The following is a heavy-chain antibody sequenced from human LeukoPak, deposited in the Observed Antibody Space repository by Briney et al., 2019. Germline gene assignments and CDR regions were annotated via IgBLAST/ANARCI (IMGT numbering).Heavy chain of an antibody. CDR3: ATTLYVSTTTMTSRPDWFDP. D-gene: IGHD2/OR15-2a*01. CDR1: GFSFSSYW. V-gene: IGHV3-7*01. CDR2: IKQDKSEK. J-gene: IGHJ5*02. Sequence: GGSLRLSCAASGFSFSSYWMSWVRQAPGKGLEWVANIKQDKSEKYYVDSVKGRFTISRDNAKNSLYLQMNSLRAEDTAVYYCATTLYVSTTTMTSRPDWFDPWGQGTLVTVSS.